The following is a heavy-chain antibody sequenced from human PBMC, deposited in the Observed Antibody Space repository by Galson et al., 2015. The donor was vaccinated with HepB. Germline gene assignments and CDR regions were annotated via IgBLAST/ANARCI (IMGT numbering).Heavy chain of an antibody. CDR1: GGTFNVYT. D-gene: IGHD3-22*01. J-gene: IGHJ4*02. CDR3: AREDDDTGHYLGYSDY. Sequence: SVKVSCKASGGTFNVYTISWVRQAPGQGLEWMGRVIPGLGIGNYAQKFQGRVTITADKSTGTAYMEVSSLRFEDTAVYYCAREDDDTGHYLGYSDYWGQGTLVTVS. CDR2: VIPGLGIG. V-gene: IGHV1-69*04.